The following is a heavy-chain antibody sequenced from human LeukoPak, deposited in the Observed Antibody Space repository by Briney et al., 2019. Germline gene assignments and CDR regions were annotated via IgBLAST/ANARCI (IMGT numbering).Heavy chain of an antibody. Sequence: GGSLRLSCAASGFTFSSYWMSWVRQAPGKGLEWAANIKQDGSEKYYADSVKGRFTISRDNAKNSLYLQMNSLRAEDTAVYYCARGYYYDSAFDYWGQGTLVTVSS. CDR1: GFTFSSYW. J-gene: IGHJ4*02. CDR3: ARGYYYDSAFDY. D-gene: IGHD3-22*01. CDR2: IKQDGSEK. V-gene: IGHV3-7*04.